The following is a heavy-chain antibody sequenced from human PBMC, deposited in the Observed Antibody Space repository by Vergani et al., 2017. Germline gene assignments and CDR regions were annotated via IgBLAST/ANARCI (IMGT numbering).Heavy chain of an antibody. CDR2: IYYSGSN. J-gene: IGHJ5*02. V-gene: IGHV4-39*01. Sequence: QLQLQESGPGLVKPSATLSLTCSVSGASIRSSNYYWGWIRPPPGKGLEGIASIYYSGSNYYHPSLKSRVTISVDTSKNQFSLKLSSVTAADTAVYFCSRHSTVEWLVKLGWIDPWGQGILVTVSS. CDR1: GASIRSSNYY. CDR3: SRHSTVEWLVKLGWIDP. D-gene: IGHD6-19*01.